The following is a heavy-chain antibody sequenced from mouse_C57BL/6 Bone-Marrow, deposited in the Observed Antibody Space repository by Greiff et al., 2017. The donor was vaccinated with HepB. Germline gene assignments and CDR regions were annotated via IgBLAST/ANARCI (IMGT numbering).Heavy chain of an antibody. Sequence: LVESGAELMKPGASVKLSCKATGYTFTGYWIEWVKQRPGHGLEWIGEILPGSGSTNYNEKFKGKATFTADTSSNTAYMQLSSLTTEDSAIYYCARARITTVERDYFDYWGQGTTLTVSS. CDR2: ILPGSGST. D-gene: IGHD1-1*01. CDR3: ARARITTVERDYFDY. V-gene: IGHV1-9*01. CDR1: GYTFTGYW. J-gene: IGHJ2*01.